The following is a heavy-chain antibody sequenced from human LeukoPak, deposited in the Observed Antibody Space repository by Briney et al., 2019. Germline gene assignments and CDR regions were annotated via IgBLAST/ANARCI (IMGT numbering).Heavy chain of an antibody. D-gene: IGHD5-18*01. CDR2: IYYSGSI. V-gene: IGHV4-59*08. Sequence: PSETLSLTCTVSGGSISAYYWSWIRQPPGKGLEWIGYIYYSGSINYNPSLKSRVTISVDTSKNQFSLKLSSVTAADTAVYYCARSRGYSYGTTFLDYWGQGTLVTVSS. CDR3: ARSRGYSYGTTFLDY. CDR1: GGSISAYY. J-gene: IGHJ4*02.